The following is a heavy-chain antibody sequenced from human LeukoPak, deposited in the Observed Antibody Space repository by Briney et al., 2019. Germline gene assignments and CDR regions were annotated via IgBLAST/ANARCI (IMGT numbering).Heavy chain of an antibody. Sequence: GGSLRLSCAASGFTFSSYSMNWVRQAPGKGLERVSYISSSSSSTIYYADSVKGRFTISRDNAKNSLYLQMNSLRAEDTAVYYCASTSVVNHIAAAGTLGYWGQGTLVTVSS. CDR1: GFTFSSYS. J-gene: IGHJ4*02. V-gene: IGHV3-48*04. CDR2: ISSSSSSTI. D-gene: IGHD6-13*01. CDR3: ASTSVVNHIAAAGTLGY.